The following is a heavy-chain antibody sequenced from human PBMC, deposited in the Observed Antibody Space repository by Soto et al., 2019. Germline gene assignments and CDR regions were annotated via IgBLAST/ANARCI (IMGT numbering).Heavy chain of an antibody. CDR2: ISGRGENT. Sequence: DVQLLESGGGLVQPGGSLRLSCAASGFTFSVFAMSWVRQAPGKGLELVSTISGRGENTYYADAVKGRFTISRDNSKYTLNLQMNSLRGEDTAVYYCAKDRGTGDYGVNAVDIWGQGTMVTVAS. CDR3: AKDRGTGDYGVNAVDI. V-gene: IGHV3-23*01. D-gene: IGHD7-27*01. CDR1: GFTFSVFA. J-gene: IGHJ3*02.